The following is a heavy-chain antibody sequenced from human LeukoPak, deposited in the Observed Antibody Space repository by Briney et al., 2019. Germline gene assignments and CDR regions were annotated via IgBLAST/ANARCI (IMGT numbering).Heavy chain of an antibody. CDR1: GGTFSSYA. CDR3: ARWKASSGWYYFDY. D-gene: IGHD6-19*01. V-gene: IGHV1-69*13. J-gene: IGHJ4*02. CDR2: IIPIFGTA. Sequence: SVKVSCKASGGTFSSYAISWVRQAPGQGLEWMGGIIPIFGTANYAQKFQGRVTITADESTSTAYMELRRLRSEDTAVYYCARWKASSGWYYFDYWGQGTLVTVSS.